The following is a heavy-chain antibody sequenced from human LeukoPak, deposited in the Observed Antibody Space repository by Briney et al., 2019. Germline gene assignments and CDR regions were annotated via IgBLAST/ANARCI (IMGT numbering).Heavy chain of an antibody. V-gene: IGHV3-7*01. Sequence: PGGSLRLSCAASGFTFSNYWMSWVRQAPGKGLEWVANIKQDGSEKYYVDSVKGRFTISRDNAKNSLYLEMNSLRAEDTAVYYYASELRNYYYYYSGMDVWGQGSTVTVSS. CDR3: ASELRNYYYYYSGMDV. J-gene: IGHJ6*02. CDR1: GFTFSNYW. CDR2: IKQDGSEK. D-gene: IGHD3-16*01.